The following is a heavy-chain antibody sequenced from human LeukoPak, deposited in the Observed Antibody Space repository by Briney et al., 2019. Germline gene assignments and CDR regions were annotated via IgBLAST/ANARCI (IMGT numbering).Heavy chain of an antibody. Sequence: GGSLRLSCAASGFTFSDYYMSWIRQAPGKGLEWVSYISSSGSTIYYADSVKGRFTISRDNAKNSLYLQMNSLRAEDTAVYYCAREHCSSTSCYATWTYYFDYWGQGTLVTVSS. V-gene: IGHV3-11*04. CDR1: GFTFSDYY. CDR3: AREHCSSTSCYATWTYYFDY. J-gene: IGHJ4*02. D-gene: IGHD2-2*01. CDR2: ISSSGSTI.